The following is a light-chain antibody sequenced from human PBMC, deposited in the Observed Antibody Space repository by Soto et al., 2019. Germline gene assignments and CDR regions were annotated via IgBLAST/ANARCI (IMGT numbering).Light chain of an antibody. CDR3: QQYGSSPPYT. V-gene: IGKV3-20*01. J-gene: IGKJ2*01. CDR2: GAS. CDR1: QSVSSSY. Sequence: EIVLTQSPGTLSLSPGERATLSCRASQSVSSSYLAWYQQKPGQAPRLLIYGASSRATGILDRFRGSGSGTDFTLTISRLEPEDFAVYYCQQYGSSPPYTFGQGTKLEIK.